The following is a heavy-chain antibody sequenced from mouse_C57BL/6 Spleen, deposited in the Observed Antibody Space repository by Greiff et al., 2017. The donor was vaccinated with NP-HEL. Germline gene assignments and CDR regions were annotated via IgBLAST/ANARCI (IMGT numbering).Heavy chain of an antibody. V-gene: IGHV1-15*01. CDR3: TRLGLDY. CDR1: GYTFTDYE. J-gene: IGHJ2*01. Sequence: VKLMESGAELVRPGASVTLSCKASGYTFTDYEMHWVKQTPVHGLEWIGAIDPETGGTAYNQKFKGKAILTADKSSSTAYMELRSLTSEDSAVYYCTRLGLDYWGQGTTLTVSS. CDR2: IDPETGGT.